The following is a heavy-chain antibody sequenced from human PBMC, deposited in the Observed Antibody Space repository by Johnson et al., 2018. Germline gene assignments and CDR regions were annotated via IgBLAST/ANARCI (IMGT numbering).Heavy chain of an antibody. CDR1: GVTFGRYA. D-gene: IGHD2/OR15-2a*01. V-gene: IGHV3-23*01. Sequence: VQLQESGGGLVQPGRSLRLSCVASGVTFGRYAMSWVRQAPGKGLEWVADTSPSGGSSHYADSATGRFTILRDNSKSTVFLHMNSLRPEDTALYYCAKQLSCGPDAFDVWGQGTMVTVSS. CDR3: AKQLSCGPDAFDV. J-gene: IGHJ3*01. CDR2: TSPSGGSS.